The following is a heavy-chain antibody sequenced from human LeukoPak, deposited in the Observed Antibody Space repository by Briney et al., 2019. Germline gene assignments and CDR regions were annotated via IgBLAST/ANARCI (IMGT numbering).Heavy chain of an antibody. CDR1: GGTFSGYA. J-gene: IGHJ5*02. CDR2: IIPIFGTA. V-gene: IGHV1-69*13. D-gene: IGHD3-22*01. CDR3: ARSRVHHYDSSGYYWSLRWFAP. Sequence: GASVKVSCKASGGTFSGYAMSWVRQAPGQGLEWMGGIIPIFGTANYAQMLRGGVMITAEESTSTAYMEQCSLRSEDTAVYYCARSRVHHYDSSGYYWSLRWFAPWGQGPLLTVHS.